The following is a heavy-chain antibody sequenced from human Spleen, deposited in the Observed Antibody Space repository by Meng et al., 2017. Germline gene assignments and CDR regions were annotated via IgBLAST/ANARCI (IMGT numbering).Heavy chain of an antibody. CDR2: IYYSGST. D-gene: IGHD3-22*01. CDR3: ARSHQDYYDSSGEIDS. J-gene: IGHJ4*02. CDR1: GGSVSSGSYY. V-gene: IGHV4-61*01. Sequence: QGQLQESAPGLGRPSETLSLTCTVSGGSVSSGSYYWSWIRQPPGKGLEWIAYIYYSGSTKYNPSLKSRVTISVDTSKNQFSLKLTSVTAADTAVYYCARSHQDYYDSSGEIDSWGQGSLVTVSS.